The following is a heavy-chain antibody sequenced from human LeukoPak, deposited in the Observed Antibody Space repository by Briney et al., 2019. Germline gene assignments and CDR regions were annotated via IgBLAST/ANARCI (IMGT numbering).Heavy chain of an antibody. J-gene: IGHJ6*03. CDR1: GGSFSGHY. Sequence: SETLSLTCAVSGGSFSGHYWNWIRQPPGKGLEWIGEINHGGSTNYNPSLKSRVTISVDTSQNQFSLRLSSVTAADTAVYYCARLYGSGSYYNYYYYMDVWGKGTTVTVSS. D-gene: IGHD3-10*01. V-gene: IGHV4-34*01. CDR2: INHGGST. CDR3: ARLYGSGSYYNYYYYMDV.